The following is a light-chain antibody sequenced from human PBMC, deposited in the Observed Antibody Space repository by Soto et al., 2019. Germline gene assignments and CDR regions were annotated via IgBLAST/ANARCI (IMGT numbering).Light chain of an antibody. Sequence: EIVLTQSPATLSLSPGERASLSCRASESTSGYLAWYQQKPGQAPRLLIYDASNRATGIPARFSGSGSGTDFTLTISSLEPEDFAVYYCQQYGNSPITFGQGTRLEIK. CDR2: DAS. J-gene: IGKJ5*01. CDR3: QQYGNSPIT. V-gene: IGKV3-11*01. CDR1: ESTSGY.